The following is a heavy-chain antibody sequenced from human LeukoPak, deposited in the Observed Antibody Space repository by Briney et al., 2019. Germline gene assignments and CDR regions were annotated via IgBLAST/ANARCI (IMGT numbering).Heavy chain of an antibody. CDR2: MNPNSGNT. J-gene: IGHJ4*02. D-gene: IGHD3-10*01. V-gene: IGHV1-8*03. CDR3: ARDGTVRGVMKY. Sequence: ASVKVSCKASGYTFTSYDINWVRQATGQGLEWMGWMNPNSGNTGYAQKFQGRVTITRNTSISTAYMELSSLRSEDTAVYYCARDGTVRGVMKYWGQGTLVTVSS. CDR1: GYTFTSYD.